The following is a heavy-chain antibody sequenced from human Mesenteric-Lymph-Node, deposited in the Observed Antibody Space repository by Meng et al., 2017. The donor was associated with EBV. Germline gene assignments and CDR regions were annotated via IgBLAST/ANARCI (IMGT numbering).Heavy chain of an antibody. CDR1: GFSVRSYS. CDR2: IVTSGNI. Sequence: EVQLVESAGGLVKHGGSLRLSCAASGFSVRSYSVNWVRQAQGKGLEWVSSIVTSGNIYYADSVKRRFTISRDNAKNSLYLLMNNLRVEDTAVYYCTRALGDSTAYRGQGTLVTVS. CDR3: TRALGDSTAY. J-gene: IGHJ4*02. V-gene: IGHV3-21*01. D-gene: IGHD3-16*01.